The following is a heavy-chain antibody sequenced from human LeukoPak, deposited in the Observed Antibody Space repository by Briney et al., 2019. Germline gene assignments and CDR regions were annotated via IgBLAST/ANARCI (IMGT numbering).Heavy chain of an antibody. CDR1: GLTFSSYA. J-gene: IGHJ4*02. CDR2: ISGSGGST. V-gene: IGHV3-23*01. CDR3: AKDDIAVAGTDY. D-gene: IGHD6-19*01. Sequence: GGSLRLSCAASGLTFSSYAMSWVRQAPGKGLEWVSAISGSGGSTYYADSVKSRFTISRDNSKNTLYLQMNSLRAEDTAVYYCAKDDIAVAGTDYWGQGTLVTVSS.